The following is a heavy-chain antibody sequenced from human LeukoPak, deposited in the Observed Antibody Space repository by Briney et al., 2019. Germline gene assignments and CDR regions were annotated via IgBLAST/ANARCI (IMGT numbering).Heavy chain of an antibody. V-gene: IGHV3-23*01. CDR3: AKDGEIYGSGSYSHFQH. J-gene: IGHJ1*01. CDR1: GFTFSSYA. CDR2: ISGSGGST. D-gene: IGHD3-10*01. Sequence: GGSLRLSCAASGFTFSSYAMSWVRQAPGKGLEWVSAISGSGGSTYYADSVKGRFTISRDNSKNTLYLQMNSLRAEDTAVYYCAKDGEIYGSGSYSHFQHWGQGTLVTVSS.